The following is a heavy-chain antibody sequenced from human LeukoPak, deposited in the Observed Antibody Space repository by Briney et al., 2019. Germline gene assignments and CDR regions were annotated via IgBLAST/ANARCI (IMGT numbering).Heavy chain of an antibody. CDR2: IGDDGTVK. V-gene: IGHV3-30*03. D-gene: IGHD1-1*01. Sequence: GGSLRLSCAASGFTFSSYWMHGVRQARGKWLEWGGVIGDDGTVKYYAESLKGRFTISRDNAKNTLSLQMNSLRPEDTALYYCAREGAWNNWYLDIWGRGTLVTVSS. J-gene: IGHJ2*01. CDR3: AREGAWNNWYLDI. CDR1: GFTFSSYW.